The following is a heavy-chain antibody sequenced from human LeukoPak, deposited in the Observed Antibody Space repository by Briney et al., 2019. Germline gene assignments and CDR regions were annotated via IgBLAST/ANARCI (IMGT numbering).Heavy chain of an antibody. J-gene: IGHJ4*02. D-gene: IGHD6-13*01. CDR3: AREAPAAGYFDY. CDR1: GGTFSSYA. V-gene: IGHV1-69*05. CDR2: IIPIFGTA. Sequence: SVKVSCKASGGTFSSYAISWVRQAPGQGLEWMGGIIPIFGTANYAQKFQGKVTTTTDESTSTAYMELSSLRSEDTAVYYCAREAPAAGYFDYWGQGTLVTVSS.